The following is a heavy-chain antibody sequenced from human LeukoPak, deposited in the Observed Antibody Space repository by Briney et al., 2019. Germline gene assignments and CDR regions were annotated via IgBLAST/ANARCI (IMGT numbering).Heavy chain of an antibody. Sequence: PGGSLRLSCAASGFTFRSFEMNWVRQDPGKGLEWVSSISSSGSTIYYADSVKGRFTISRDKVKSSLYLQMNSLRAEDTAIYYCAKVYAGTWYDKWGQGTLVTVSS. CDR2: ISSSGSTI. J-gene: IGHJ5*02. D-gene: IGHD3-16*01. V-gene: IGHV3-48*03. CDR3: AKVYAGTWYDK. CDR1: GFTFRSFE.